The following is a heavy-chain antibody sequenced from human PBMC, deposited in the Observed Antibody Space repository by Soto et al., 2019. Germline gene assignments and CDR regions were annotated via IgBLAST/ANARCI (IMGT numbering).Heavy chain of an antibody. CDR3: SRDPERVGPFDY. Sequence: GGSLRLSCAASGFTFSDYYMSWIRQAPGKWLGWVSYISSSGSTIYYADSVKGRFTITRDNAKNSLYLKMNSLRAEDTAVYYCSRDPERVGPFDYWGQGTLVTVSS. D-gene: IGHD1-26*01. CDR2: ISSSGSTI. CDR1: GFTFSDYY. V-gene: IGHV3-11*01. J-gene: IGHJ4*02.